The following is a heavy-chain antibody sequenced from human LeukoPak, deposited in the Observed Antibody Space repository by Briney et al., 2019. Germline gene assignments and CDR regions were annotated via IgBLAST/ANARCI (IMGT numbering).Heavy chain of an antibody. V-gene: IGHV4-59*01. CDR3: ARAKAAAGTSWFDP. J-gene: IGHJ5*02. CDR1: GGAISSYY. Sequence: SETLSLTCTVSGGAISSYYWSWIRQPPGKGLEWIGYIYYSGSTNYNPSLMSRVTISVDTSKNQFSLKLSSVTAADTAVYYCARAKAAAGTSWFDPWGQGTLVTVSS. CDR2: IYYSGST. D-gene: IGHD6-13*01.